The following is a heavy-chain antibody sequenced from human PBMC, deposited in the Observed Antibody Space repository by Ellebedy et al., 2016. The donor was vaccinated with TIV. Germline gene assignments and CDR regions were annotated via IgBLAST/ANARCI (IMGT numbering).Heavy chain of an antibody. J-gene: IGHJ3*01. CDR1: GFTFSSYA. V-gene: IGHV3-30*01. CDR3: ARENYFDSGILDALDV. D-gene: IGHD3-10*01. CDR2: IGNTGTAR. Sequence: GESLKISCAASGFTFSSYALHWVRQAPGKGLHWVAVIGNTGTARFYADSVKGRFTISRDNSKNTVYLQKDSLRTEDTALYFCARENYFDSGILDALDVWGQGAMVTVSS.